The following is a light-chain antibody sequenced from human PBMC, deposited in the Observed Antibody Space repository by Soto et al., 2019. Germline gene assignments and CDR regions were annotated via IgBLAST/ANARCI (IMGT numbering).Light chain of an antibody. Sequence: IQLTQSPSSLSASVGDRVTITCRASQGISSYLAWYQQKPGKAPKLLIYAASTLQSGVPSRFSGSGSGTDFTLTISRLQSEDFATYYCQQLNSYQFTFGPGTKVDIK. J-gene: IGKJ3*01. CDR1: QGISSY. V-gene: IGKV1-9*01. CDR3: QQLNSYQFT. CDR2: AAS.